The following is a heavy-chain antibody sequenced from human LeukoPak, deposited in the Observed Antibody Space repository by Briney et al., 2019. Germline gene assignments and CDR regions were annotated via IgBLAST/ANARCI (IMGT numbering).Heavy chain of an antibody. Sequence: EASVSVSYKGSVDTRTTYAIDWVRQAPGQGRVWMGRILPIFRTVNLAHKFQGRLTITSDRATITGYMELRSLRSDDTGIYYCARGPGGRRHYFEDWDQGTLITVFS. CDR2: ILPIFRTV. CDR1: VDTRTTYA. CDR3: ARGPGGRRHYFED. V-gene: IGHV1-69*06. J-gene: IGHJ4*02. D-gene: IGHD3-16*01.